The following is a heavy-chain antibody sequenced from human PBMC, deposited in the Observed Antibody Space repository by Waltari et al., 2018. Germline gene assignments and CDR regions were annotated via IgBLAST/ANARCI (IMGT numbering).Heavy chain of an antibody. CDR1: GFTFSTHW. V-gene: IGHV3-7*01. CDR3: ARSRKSRPRYFDY. J-gene: IGHJ4*02. Sequence: EVQLVESGGGLVQPGGSLRLSCAASGFTFSTHWMSWVRQAPGKGLGWVANIKQEGSVKDYVDSVKGRFTISRNNAKNSVYLQMNSRGVEDTAVYYCARSRKSRPRYFDYWGQGTLVTVSS. CDR2: IKQEGSVK.